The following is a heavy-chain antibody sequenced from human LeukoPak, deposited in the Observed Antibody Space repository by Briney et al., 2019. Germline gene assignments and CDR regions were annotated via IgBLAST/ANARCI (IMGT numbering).Heavy chain of an antibody. V-gene: IGHV3-21*01. D-gene: IGHD1-26*01. Sequence: GGSLRLTCAASGFAFSTYSMVWVRQAPGKRLEWVSSLSSRSTYIYYADSVRGRFPISRDNTKNSLYLQMNSLRAEDTAVYYCARVRAGGQKMNAFDIWGRGTMVTVSS. CDR1: GFAFSTYS. CDR2: LSSRSTYI. CDR3: ARVRAGGQKMNAFDI. J-gene: IGHJ3*02.